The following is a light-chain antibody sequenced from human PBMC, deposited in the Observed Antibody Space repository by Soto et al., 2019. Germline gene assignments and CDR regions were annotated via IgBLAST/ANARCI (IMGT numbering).Light chain of an antibody. J-gene: IGKJ2*01. V-gene: IGKV3-20*01. CDR2: GAS. Sequence: EIVLTQSPGIPSLSPGERATLSCRASQSVSSSYLGWYQQRPGQAPRLLMYGASRRATGIPDRFSGSGSGTDFTLTISRLEPEDFAVYYCQQYGAQPYYFGQGTKLEIK. CDR1: QSVSSSY. CDR3: QQYGAQPYY.